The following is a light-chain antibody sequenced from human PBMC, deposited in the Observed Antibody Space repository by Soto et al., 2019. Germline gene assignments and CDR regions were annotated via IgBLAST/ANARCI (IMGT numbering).Light chain of an antibody. V-gene: IGKV4-1*01. CDR3: QQYYSTPGS. CDR2: WAS. J-gene: IGKJ1*01. Sequence: DIVMTQSPDSLAVSLGERATINCKSSQSVLYSSNNKNYLAWYQQKPVQPPKLLIYWASTRESGVPDRFSGSGSGTAVTLTISSLQAEDVAVYYCQQYYSTPGSFGQGTKVEIK. CDR1: QSVLYSSNNKNY.